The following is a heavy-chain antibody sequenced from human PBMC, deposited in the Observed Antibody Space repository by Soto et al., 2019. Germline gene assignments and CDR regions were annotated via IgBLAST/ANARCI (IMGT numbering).Heavy chain of an antibody. CDR3: TRDASRDSSARGWFDP. J-gene: IGHJ5*02. Sequence: LRLSFAASGXTFRSFTMNWVRQAPGKGLGWVSTISSNSAYIYYTDALRGRFTISRDNAKNSLHLQMNSLRAEDTAVYYCTRDASRDSSARGWFDPWGPGTLVTVSS. V-gene: IGHV3-21*01. D-gene: IGHD6-13*01. CDR2: ISSNSAYI. CDR1: GXTFRSFT.